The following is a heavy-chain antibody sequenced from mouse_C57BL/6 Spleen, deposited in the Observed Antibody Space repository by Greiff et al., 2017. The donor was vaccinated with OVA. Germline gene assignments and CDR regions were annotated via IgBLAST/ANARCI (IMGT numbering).Heavy chain of an antibody. V-gene: IGHV1-81*01. CDR3: ARSITTVVAREGFDY. CDR2: IYPRSGNT. CDR1: GYTFTSYG. D-gene: IGHD1-1*01. J-gene: IGHJ2*01. Sequence: QVQLQQSGAELARPRASVKLSCKASGYTFTSYGISWVKQRTGQGLEWIGEIYPRSGNTYYNEKFKGKATLTADKSSSTAYMELRSLTSEDSAVYFCARSITTVVAREGFDYWGQGTTLTVSS.